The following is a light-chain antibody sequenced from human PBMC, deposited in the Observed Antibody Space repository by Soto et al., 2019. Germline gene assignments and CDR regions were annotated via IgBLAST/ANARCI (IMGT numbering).Light chain of an antibody. CDR1: SSDVGGYTY. V-gene: IGLV2-14*01. CDR2: EVR. CDR3: TSYTPTGALV. Sequence: QSVLTQPASVSGSPRQSITISCTGASSDVGGYTYVSWYQQHPGKAPKLMIYEVRNRLSGVSNRFSGSKSGNTASLTISGLQSEDEADYYCTSYTPTGALVFGSGTKLTVL. J-gene: IGLJ6*01.